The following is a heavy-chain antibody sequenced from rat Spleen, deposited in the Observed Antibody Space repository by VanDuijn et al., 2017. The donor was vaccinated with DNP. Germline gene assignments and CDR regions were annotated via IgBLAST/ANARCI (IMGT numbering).Heavy chain of an antibody. CDR3: SRVLYNGYQRHYWSFDF. Sequence: QVQPKESGPGLVQPSQTLSLTCTVSGFSLTSYGVSWVRQPSGKGPAWVGKLWYDGDKANNSALKSRLSISRKTSKSQVFLRMNSLQTEDTAIYFCSRVLYNGYQRHYWSFDFWGPGTMVTVSS. V-gene: IGHV2-32*01. CDR1: GFSLTSYG. D-gene: IGHD1-6*01. CDR2: LWYDGDK. J-gene: IGHJ1*01.